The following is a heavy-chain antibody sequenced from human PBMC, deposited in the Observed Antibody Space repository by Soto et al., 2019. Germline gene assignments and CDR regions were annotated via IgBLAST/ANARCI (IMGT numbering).Heavy chain of an antibody. CDR1: GGSISSGHYY. Sequence: QVHLQESGPGLVKPSQTLSLTCRVSGGSISSGHYYWSWIRQHPGKALEWLGFIYHSGTTSYNPSLEGRITISADSSENQFSLNLISATAADTAMYYCARVLGDHEEGQFDCWGQGTLVTVSS. CDR3: ARVLGDHEEGQFDC. CDR2: IYHSGTT. J-gene: IGHJ4*02. V-gene: IGHV4-31*03. D-gene: IGHD2-21*02.